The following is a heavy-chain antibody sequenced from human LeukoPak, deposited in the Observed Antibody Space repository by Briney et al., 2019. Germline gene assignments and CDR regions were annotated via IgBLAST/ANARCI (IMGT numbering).Heavy chain of an antibody. J-gene: IGHJ4*02. CDR2: IRYDGTDK. Sequence: PGGSLRLSCAASGFTFSSLGMHWVRQAPGKGLEWVAFIRYDGTDKYYADSVKGRFTISRDNSKNTLYLQMNSLRPEDTAVYYCAPRVVVITAPFDYWGQGTRVTVSS. D-gene: IGHD2-21*01. V-gene: IGHV3-30*02. CDR1: GFTFSSLG. CDR3: APRVVVITAPFDY.